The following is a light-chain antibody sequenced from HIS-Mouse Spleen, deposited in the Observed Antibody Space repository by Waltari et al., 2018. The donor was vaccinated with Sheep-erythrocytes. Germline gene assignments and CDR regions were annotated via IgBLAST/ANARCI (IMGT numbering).Light chain of an antibody. CDR2: EDS. CDR3: YSTDSSGNHRV. J-gene: IGLJ2*01. CDR1: ALPTKY. Sequence: SYELTQPPSVSVSPGQTARITCSGDALPTKYAYWYQQKSGQAPVPVIYEDSKRPPGSPGRVSGSSSGTMDTLTISGAQVEDEADYYCYSTDSSGNHRVFGGGTKLTVL. V-gene: IGLV3-10*01.